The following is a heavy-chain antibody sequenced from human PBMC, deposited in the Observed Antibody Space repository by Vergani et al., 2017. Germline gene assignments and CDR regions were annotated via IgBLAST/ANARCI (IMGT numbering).Heavy chain of an antibody. J-gene: IGHJ6*03. CDR1: GFTFSSYA. CDR3: AKAGIVVPAAITGIRAYYYYYMDV. D-gene: IGHD2-2*01. Sequence: EVQLLASGGGLVQPGGSLRLSCAASGFTFSSYAMSWVRQAPGKGLEWVSAISGSGGSTYYADSVKGRFTISRDNSKNTLYLQMNSLRAEDTAVYYCAKAGIVVPAAITGIRAYYYYYMDVWGKGTTVTVSS. V-gene: IGHV3-23*01. CDR2: ISGSGGST.